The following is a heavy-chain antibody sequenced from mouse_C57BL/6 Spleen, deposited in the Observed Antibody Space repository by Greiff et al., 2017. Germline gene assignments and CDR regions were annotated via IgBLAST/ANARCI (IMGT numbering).Heavy chain of an antibody. V-gene: IGHV1-64*01. Sequence: VQLQQPGAELVKPGASVKLSCKASGYTFTSYWMHWVKQRPGQGLEWIGMIHPNSGSTNYNEKFKSKATLTVDKSSSTAYMKLSSLTSTDSAVYYCARDEGVGSRDYWGQGTSVTVSS. CDR2: IHPNSGST. CDR1: GYTFTSYW. CDR3: ARDEGVGSRDY. J-gene: IGHJ4*01.